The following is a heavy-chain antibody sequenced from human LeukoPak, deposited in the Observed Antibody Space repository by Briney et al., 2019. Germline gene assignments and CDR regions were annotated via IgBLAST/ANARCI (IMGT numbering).Heavy chain of an antibody. J-gene: IGHJ4*02. CDR2: INYSGSS. CDR3: ARGPKGSGWFLNC. V-gene: IGHV4-34*01. D-gene: IGHD6-19*01. CDR1: GGSFSVYY. Sequence: PSEPLSLTCALYGGSFSVYYWSWVRQPPGKGLEWIGEINYSGSSNYNPSLKSRVTISGDTSKNQLSLNLSSVTAADTAVYFCARGPKGSGWFLNCWSQGSLVTV.